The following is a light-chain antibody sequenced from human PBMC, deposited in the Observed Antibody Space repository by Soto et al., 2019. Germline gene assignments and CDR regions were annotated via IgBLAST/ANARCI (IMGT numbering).Light chain of an antibody. CDR2: DVN. Sequence: QSALTQPPSASGSPGQSVTISCTGTSSDIGGYIYVSWYQQHPGKAPKLMIYDVNKRPSDVPDRFSGSKSGNTASLTVSGLQAEDEADYYCSSFAGHSNSLVAFGGGTKLTVL. J-gene: IGLJ2*01. CDR1: SSDIGGYIY. CDR3: SSFAGHSNSLVA. V-gene: IGLV2-8*01.